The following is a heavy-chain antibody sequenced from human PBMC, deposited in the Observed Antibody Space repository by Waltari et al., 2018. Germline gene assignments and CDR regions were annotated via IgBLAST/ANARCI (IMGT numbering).Heavy chain of an antibody. CDR2: IYAGDTT. D-gene: IGHD3-3*01. CDR3: AVLRFLRWFVDY. V-gene: IGHV3-53*02. J-gene: IGHJ4*02. Sequence: DVQLVETGGGLIQPGGSLRLSCAASGFTVNNNYMGWVRQAPGRGLEWCSVIYAGDTTFYADSVKGRFTVSTDASKNTLFLQMNSLRADDTAVYYCAVLRFLRWFVDYWGQGLPVTVSS. CDR1: GFTVNNNY.